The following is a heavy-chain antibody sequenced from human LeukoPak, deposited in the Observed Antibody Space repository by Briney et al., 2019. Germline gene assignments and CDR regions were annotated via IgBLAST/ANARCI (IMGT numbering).Heavy chain of an antibody. CDR2: INSDGSTT. Sequence: GGSLRLSCSASGFTFISYWMHWVRQAPGKGLVWVSRINSDGSTTSYAASVKGRFTISRDTAKNTLYLQMNSLRAEDTAVYYCARGHHYYDSSAYYYWGQGTLVTVSS. CDR1: GFTFISYW. V-gene: IGHV3-74*01. J-gene: IGHJ4*02. CDR3: ARGHHYYDSSAYYY. D-gene: IGHD3-22*01.